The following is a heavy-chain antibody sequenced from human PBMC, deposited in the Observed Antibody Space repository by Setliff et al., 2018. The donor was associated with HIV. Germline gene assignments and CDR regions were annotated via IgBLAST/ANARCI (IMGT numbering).Heavy chain of an antibody. D-gene: IGHD6-19*01. Sequence: SVKVSCKASGGTFGSYAISWVRQAPGQGLEWMGGIIPIFGTTNYAQKFQGRVTITADEWTSTAYMELSSLRSEDTAVYYCARDPSIAVAGAAVWGQGTTVTVSS. CDR3: ARDPSIAVAGAAV. J-gene: IGHJ6*02. V-gene: IGHV1-69*13. CDR2: IIPIFGTT. CDR1: GGTFGSYA.